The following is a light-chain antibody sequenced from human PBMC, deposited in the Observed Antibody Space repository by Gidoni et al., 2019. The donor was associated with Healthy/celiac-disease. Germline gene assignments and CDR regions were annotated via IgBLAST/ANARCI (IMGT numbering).Light chain of an antibody. J-gene: IGKJ1*01. CDR3: QQSYSTLWT. Sequence: DIQMTPSPSSLSASVGDRVTITCRASQNISSYLNWYQQKPGKAPKLLIYAASSLQSGVPSRFSGSGSGTDFTLTISSLQPEDFATYYCQQSYSTLWTFGEGTKVEIK. CDR2: AAS. CDR1: QNISSY. V-gene: IGKV1-39*01.